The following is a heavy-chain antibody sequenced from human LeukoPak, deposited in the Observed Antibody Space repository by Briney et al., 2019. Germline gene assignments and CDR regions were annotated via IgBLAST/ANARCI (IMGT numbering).Heavy chain of an antibody. Sequence: ASETLSLTCTVSGGSISSSSYYWGWIRQPPGKGLEWIGSIYYSGSTYHNPSLKSRVTISVDTSKNQFSLKLSSVTAADTAVYYCARDPGLRGDYWGQGTLVTVSS. CDR3: ARDPGLRGDY. J-gene: IGHJ4*02. CDR1: GGSISSSSYY. D-gene: IGHD3-10*01. CDR2: IYYSGST. V-gene: IGHV4-39*07.